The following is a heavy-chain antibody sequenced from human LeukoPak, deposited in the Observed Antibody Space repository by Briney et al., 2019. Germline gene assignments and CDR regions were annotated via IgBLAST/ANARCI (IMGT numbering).Heavy chain of an antibody. D-gene: IGHD3-3*01. J-gene: IGHJ6*03. CDR2: IYYSGST. Sequence: SETLSLTCTVSGDSISSGDYYWTWIRQHPGKGLEWIGCIYYSGSTYYNLSLKSRVIISADTSKNHFSLKLSSVTAADTAVYYCARGVTVLRYDFWSGLEGYYMDVWGKGTMVTVSS. CDR3: ARGVTVLRYDFWSGLEGYYMDV. V-gene: IGHV4-31*03. CDR1: GDSISSGDYY.